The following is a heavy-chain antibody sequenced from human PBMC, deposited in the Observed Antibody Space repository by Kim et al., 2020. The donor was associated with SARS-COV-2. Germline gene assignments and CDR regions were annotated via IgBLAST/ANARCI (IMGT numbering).Heavy chain of an antibody. D-gene: IGHD5-12*01. Sequence: ADSVKGRFTISRDNSKNSLYLQMNSLRAEDTALYYCAKSPEMATIWPLDYWGQGTLVTVSS. CDR3: AKSPEMATIWPLDY. V-gene: IGHV3-43D*03. J-gene: IGHJ4*02.